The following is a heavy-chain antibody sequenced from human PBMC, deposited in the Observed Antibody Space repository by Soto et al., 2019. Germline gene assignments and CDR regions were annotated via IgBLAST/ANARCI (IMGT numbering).Heavy chain of an antibody. J-gene: IGHJ4*02. Sequence: QVQLQESGPGLVKPSETLSLTCTVSGGPISSYYWSWIRQPPGKGLEWIGYIYYSGSTNYNPSLKSRVTISVDTSKNQFSLKLSSVTAADTAVYYCARRYGDASDYWGQGTLVTVFS. V-gene: IGHV4-59*08. CDR3: ARRYGDASDY. CDR2: IYYSGST. D-gene: IGHD4-17*01. CDR1: GGPISSYY.